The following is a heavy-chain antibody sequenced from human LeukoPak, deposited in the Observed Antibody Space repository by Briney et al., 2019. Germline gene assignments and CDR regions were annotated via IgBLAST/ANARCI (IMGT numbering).Heavy chain of an antibody. Sequence: GASVKVSCKASGYTFTGYYIHWVRQAPGQGPEYMGWINPNSGDTNYAQKFQDRVTLTRDTSISTAYMELSNLRSDDTAMYYCVRPNGDFYNWFDTWGQGTLVTVSS. V-gene: IGHV1-2*02. CDR2: INPNSGDT. CDR1: GYTFTGYY. J-gene: IGHJ5*02. CDR3: VRPNGDFYNWFDT. D-gene: IGHD2-21*02.